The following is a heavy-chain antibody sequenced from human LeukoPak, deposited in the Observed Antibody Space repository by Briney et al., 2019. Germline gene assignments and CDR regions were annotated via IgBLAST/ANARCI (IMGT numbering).Heavy chain of an antibody. J-gene: IGHJ4*02. CDR2: IKQEGSKK. CDR3: ARDGPYDSSGYYPFAY. D-gene: IGHD3-22*01. CDR1: GFTFSSDW. Sequence: GGSLRLSCAPAGFTFSSDWMSWVRQAPGKGLECVANIKQEGSKKYYVDAVKGRFTISRDNAKNSLYMQMNSLRAEDTAVYYCARDGPYDSSGYYPFAYWGQGTLVTVSS. V-gene: IGHV3-7*01.